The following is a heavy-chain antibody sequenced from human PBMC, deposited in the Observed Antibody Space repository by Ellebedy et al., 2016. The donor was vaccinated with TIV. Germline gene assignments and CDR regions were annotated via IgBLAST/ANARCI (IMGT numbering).Heavy chain of an antibody. Sequence: ASVKVSXKASGYTFTGYYMHWVRQAPGQGLEWMGWINPNSGGTNYAQKFQGWATMTRDTSISTAYMELSRLRSDDTAVYYCARDKSYYGDTPDNFDYWGQGTLVTVSS. CDR2: INPNSGGT. D-gene: IGHD4-17*01. J-gene: IGHJ4*02. CDR3: ARDKSYYGDTPDNFDY. CDR1: GYTFTGYY. V-gene: IGHV1-2*04.